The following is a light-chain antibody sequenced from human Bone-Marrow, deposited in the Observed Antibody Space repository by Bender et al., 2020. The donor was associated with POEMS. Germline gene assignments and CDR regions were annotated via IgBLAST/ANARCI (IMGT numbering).Light chain of an antibody. J-gene: IGLJ3*02. Sequence: QSVLTPPPSVSGAPGQRVTISCTGSSSNTGSGYDINWYQHLPGTAPKLLIYGYNNRPSGVPDRFSGSKSGTSASLAITGLQAEDEDDYYCQSYDNSLGGWVFGGGTKLTVL. CDR3: QSYDNSLGGWV. V-gene: IGLV1-40*01. CDR1: SSNTGSGYD. CDR2: GYN.